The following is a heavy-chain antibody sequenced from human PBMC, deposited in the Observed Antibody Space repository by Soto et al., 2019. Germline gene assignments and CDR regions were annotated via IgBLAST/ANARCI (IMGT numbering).Heavy chain of an antibody. CDR3: ARRGAPDGVVIRATPNYYYYMDV. CDR2: IWYDGSNK. D-gene: IGHD3-3*01. J-gene: IGHJ6*03. Sequence: QVQLVESGGGVVQPGRSLRLSCAASGFTFSSYGMHWVRQAPGKGLEWVAVIWYDGSNKYYADSVKGRFTISRDNSKNTLYLEMNSLRAEDTAVYYCARRGAPDGVVIRATPNYYYYMDVWGKGTTVTVSS. CDR1: GFTFSSYG. V-gene: IGHV3-33*01.